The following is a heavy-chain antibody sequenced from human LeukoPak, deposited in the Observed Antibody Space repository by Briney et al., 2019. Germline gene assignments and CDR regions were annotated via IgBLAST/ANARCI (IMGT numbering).Heavy chain of an antibody. V-gene: IGHV3-23*01. CDR1: GFMFSTYA. D-gene: IGHD3-16*02. Sequence: GGSLRLSCAASGFMFSTYAMSWVRQAPGKGLEWVSAISGSGGSTYYADSVKGRFTISRDNSENTLYLQMNSLRAEDTAVYYCAKGLRLGELSLSFDYWGQGTLVTVSS. J-gene: IGHJ4*02. CDR3: AKGLRLGELSLSFDY. CDR2: ISGSGGST.